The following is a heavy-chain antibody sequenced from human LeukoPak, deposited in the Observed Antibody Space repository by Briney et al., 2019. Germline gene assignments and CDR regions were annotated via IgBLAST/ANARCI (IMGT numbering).Heavy chain of an antibody. D-gene: IGHD6-13*01. CDR3: ARDGSPYYYGMDV. CDR1: GYTFTSYY. J-gene: IGHJ6*02. CDR2: INPSGGST. Sequence: GASVKVSCKASGYTFTSYYMHWVRQAPGQGLEWMGIINPSGGSTSYAQEFQGRVTMTRDTSTSTVYMELSSLRSEDTAVYYCARDGSPYYYGMDVWGQGTTATVSS. V-gene: IGHV1-46*01.